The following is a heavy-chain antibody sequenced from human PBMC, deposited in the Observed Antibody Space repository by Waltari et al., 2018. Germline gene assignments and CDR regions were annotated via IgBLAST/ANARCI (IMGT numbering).Heavy chain of an antibody. J-gene: IGHJ3*02. CDR2: INQYGSGA. CDR3: ARGDSWAFDI. V-gene: IGHV3-7*01. D-gene: IGHD4-4*01. Sequence: ELQLVESGGGLVQPGRSLKLSCSASGFVFNNYWMCWVRQAPGKGLELVANINQYGSGAHYVDAAKGRFTISRDNAKNAVYLQMNSLSAGDTSVYYCARGDSWAFDIWGQGTMVTVAS. CDR1: GFVFNNYW.